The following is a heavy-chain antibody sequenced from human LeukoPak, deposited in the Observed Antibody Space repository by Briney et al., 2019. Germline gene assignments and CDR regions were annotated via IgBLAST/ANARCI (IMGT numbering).Heavy chain of an antibody. CDR3: AKDRIWNVADHDPFDI. Sequence: SETLSLTCNVSGASISSYYWSWIRQPAGKGLEWIGRIYTSANTHYSPSFKSRATISIDRSENQFSLNLPSVTAADTAVYYCAKDRIWNVADHDPFDIWGQGTMVTVSS. D-gene: IGHD1-1*01. CDR2: IYTSANT. V-gene: IGHV4-4*07. CDR1: GASISSYY. J-gene: IGHJ3*02.